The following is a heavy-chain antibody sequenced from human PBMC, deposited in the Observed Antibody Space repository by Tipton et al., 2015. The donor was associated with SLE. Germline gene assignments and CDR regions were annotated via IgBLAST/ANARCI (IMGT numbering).Heavy chain of an antibody. V-gene: IGHV4-61*05. CDR1: GGSISSSSYY. D-gene: IGHD1-26*01. J-gene: IGHJ6*02. CDR2: IYYSGST. CDR3: ASGWEPTNDYYYYGMDV. Sequence: LRLSCTVSGGSISSSSYYWGWIRQPPGKGLEWIGYIYYSGSTNYNPSLKSRITISVDTSKNQFSLKLSSVTAADTAVYYCASGWEPTNDYYYYGMDVWGQGTTVTVSS.